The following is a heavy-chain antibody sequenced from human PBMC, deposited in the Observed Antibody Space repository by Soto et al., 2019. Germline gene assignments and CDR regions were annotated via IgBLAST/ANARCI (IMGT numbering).Heavy chain of an antibody. D-gene: IGHD5-12*01. CDR2: ISYDGSNK. Sequence: GGSLRLSCAASGFTFSSYGMHWVRQAPGKGLEWVAVISYDGSNKYYADSVKGRFTISRDNSKNTLYLQMNSLRAEDTAVYYCAKDRLSACEYSGSDPYCYMDVWGKGTTVTVSS. V-gene: IGHV3-30*18. CDR3: AKDRLSACEYSGSDPYCYMDV. J-gene: IGHJ6*03. CDR1: GFTFSSYG.